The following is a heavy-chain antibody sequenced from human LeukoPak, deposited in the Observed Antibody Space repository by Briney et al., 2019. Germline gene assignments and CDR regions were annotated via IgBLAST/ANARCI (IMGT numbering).Heavy chain of an antibody. V-gene: IGHV3-30*18. J-gene: IGHJ4*02. CDR3: AKSGTWIQIWTTIDY. D-gene: IGHD5-18*01. CDR2: ISYDGSNK. CDR1: GFIFSSYG. Sequence: GGSLRLSCAASGFIFSSYGMHWVRQAPGKGLEWVAVISYDGSNKYYADSVRGRFTISRDNSKNTLYLQVNSLRAEDTAVYYCAKSGTWIQIWTTIDYWGQGTLVTVSS.